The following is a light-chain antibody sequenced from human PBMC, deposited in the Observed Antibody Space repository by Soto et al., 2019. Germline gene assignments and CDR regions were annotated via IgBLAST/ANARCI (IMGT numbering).Light chain of an antibody. CDR2: GAS. Sequence: EIVVTQSPGTLSLSPGERATLSCRASQSVSSSYLAWYQQKPDQAPRLLIYGASSRATGIPDRFSGSGSGTDFTLTISRLEPEDFAVYYCQQYGSSPPWTFGQGTKVDIK. CDR1: QSVSSSY. CDR3: QQYGSSPPWT. V-gene: IGKV3-20*01. J-gene: IGKJ1*01.